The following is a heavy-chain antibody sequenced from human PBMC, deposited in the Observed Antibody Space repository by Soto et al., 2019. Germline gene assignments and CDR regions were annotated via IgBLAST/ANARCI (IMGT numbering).Heavy chain of an antibody. CDR3: ARDGYDILTGYYSGSDY. V-gene: IGHV3-9*01. D-gene: IGHD3-9*01. J-gene: IGHJ4*02. Sequence: GGSLRLSCAVSGFTFDDNAMHWVRQAPEKGLEWVSGINWKSDIGYADSVKGRFTISRDNAENSLYLQMNSLRAEDTALYYCARDGYDILTGYYSGSDYWGQGTLVTVSS. CDR1: GFTFDDNA. CDR2: INWKSDI.